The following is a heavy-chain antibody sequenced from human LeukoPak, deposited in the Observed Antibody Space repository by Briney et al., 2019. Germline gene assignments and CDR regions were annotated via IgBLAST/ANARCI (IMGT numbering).Heavy chain of an antibody. J-gene: IGHJ2*01. Sequence: SETLSLTCAVYGGSFSGYYYNWIRQPPGKGLEWMGYIYYSGSTNYNPSLNSRVTISLDTSKNQFSLKLSSVTTADTAVYYCARSVVTLYWYFDLWGRGTLVTVSS. D-gene: IGHD4-23*01. CDR3: ARSVVTLYWYFDL. V-gene: IGHV4-59*01. CDR1: GGSFSGYY. CDR2: IYYSGST.